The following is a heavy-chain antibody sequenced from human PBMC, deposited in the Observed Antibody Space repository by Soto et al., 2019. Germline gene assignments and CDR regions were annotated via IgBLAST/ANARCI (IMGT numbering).Heavy chain of an antibody. Sequence: SETLALTTTVSDGSGGGRSCYRSFIRQPPGKGLEWIGYIYYSGSTNYNPSLKSRVTISIDTSKNQFSLNLSSVTAADTAVYYCARGEYSQGGLRYRGQGTLLTVYS. CDR2: IYYSGST. J-gene: IGHJ4*02. V-gene: IGHV4-61*01. CDR1: DGSGGGRSCY. CDR3: ARGEYSQGGLRY. D-gene: IGHD4-4*01.